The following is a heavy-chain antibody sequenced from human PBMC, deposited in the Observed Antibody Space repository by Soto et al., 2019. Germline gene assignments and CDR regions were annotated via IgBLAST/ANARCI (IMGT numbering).Heavy chain of an antibody. CDR1: GYTFTSYG. CDR2: ISAYNGNT. Sequence: QVQLVQSGAEVKKPGASVKVSCKASGYTFTSYGISWVRQAPGQGLEWMGWISAYNGNTNYAQKLQGRVTMTTDTPTGTPXMELRSLRSDDTAVYYCARDRDDLWFMVTYYGMDVWGQGTTVTVSS. J-gene: IGHJ6*02. V-gene: IGHV1-18*01. CDR3: ARDRDDLWFMVTYYGMDV. D-gene: IGHD3-3*01.